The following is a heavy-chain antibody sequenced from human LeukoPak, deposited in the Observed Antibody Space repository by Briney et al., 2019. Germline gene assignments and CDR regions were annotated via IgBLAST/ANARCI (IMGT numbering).Heavy chain of an antibody. CDR2: IKQDGSAK. V-gene: IGHV3-7*01. D-gene: IGHD3-10*01. J-gene: IGHJ6*02. CDR3: AREKREGLWFGELFRFQYCGLDV. Sequence: GGSLRLSCAASGFTFSSYAMSWVRQTPGKGLESVATIKQDGSAKEYVDSVKGRFTISRDNAKESLYLQMNNLRADDTGVYYCAREKREGLWFGELFRFQYCGLDVWGQGTTVIVSS. CDR1: GFTFSSYA.